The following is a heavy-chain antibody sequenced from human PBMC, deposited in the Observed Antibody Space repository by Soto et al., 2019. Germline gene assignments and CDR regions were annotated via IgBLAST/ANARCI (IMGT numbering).Heavy chain of an antibody. D-gene: IGHD4-4*01. J-gene: IGHJ4*02. V-gene: IGHV4-61*01. CDR3: ARGYSHYAH. CDR1: GGSVSRDSNF. Sequence: SETLSFTCTVSGGSVSRDSNFWSWIRQPPGKGLEWIGYIYYSGPTRYNPSLESRVTISIDSSKNQVSLNLTSVTAADTAVYYCARGYSHYAHWGRGTLVTSPQ. CDR2: IYYSGPT.